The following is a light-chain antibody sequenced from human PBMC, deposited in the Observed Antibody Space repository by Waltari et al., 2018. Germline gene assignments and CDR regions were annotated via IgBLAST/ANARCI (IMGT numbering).Light chain of an antibody. CDR2: GAS. V-gene: IGKV3-15*01. CDR1: QSVRNN. Sequence: EIVMTQSPATLSVSPGERATLSCRASQSVRNNVVWYQQKPGQAPRLLIYGASTRVTGIPARFSCSGSGTEFTLTISSLQSEDFAVYYCQQYNNWPPWTFGQGTKVEIK. CDR3: QQYNNWPPWT. J-gene: IGKJ1*01.